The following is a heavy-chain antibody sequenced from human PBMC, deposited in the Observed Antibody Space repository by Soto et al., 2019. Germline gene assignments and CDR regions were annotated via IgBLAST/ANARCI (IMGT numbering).Heavy chain of an antibody. J-gene: IGHJ4*02. D-gene: IGHD3-3*01. CDR1: GGSISSGGYY. CDR3: ARVLRFLEWSHDSYYFDD. V-gene: IGHV4-31*03. CDR2: IYYSGST. Sequence: PSETLSLTCTVSGGSISSGGYYWSWIRQHPGKGLEWIGYIYYSGSTYYNPSLKSRVTISVDTSKNQFSLKLSSVTAADTAVYYCARVLRFLEWSHDSYYFDDWGQGTLVTVSS.